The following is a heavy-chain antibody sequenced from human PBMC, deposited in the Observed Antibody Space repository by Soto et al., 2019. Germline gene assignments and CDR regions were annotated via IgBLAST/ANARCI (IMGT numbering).Heavy chain of an antibody. V-gene: IGHV3-23*01. D-gene: IGHD2-2*01. Sequence: GGSLRLSCAASGFTFSSYAMSWVRQAPGKGLEWVSAISGSGDSTYYADSVKGRFTIPRDNSKNTLYLQMNSLRAEDTAVYYCAKGVLGYCTSTSCHAYWFALRGQGTLVTVSS. CDR3: AKGVLGYCTSTSCHAYWFAL. CDR1: GFTFSSYA. CDR2: ISGSGDST. J-gene: IGHJ5*02.